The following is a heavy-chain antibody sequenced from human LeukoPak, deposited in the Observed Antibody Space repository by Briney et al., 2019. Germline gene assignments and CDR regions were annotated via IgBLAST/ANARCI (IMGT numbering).Heavy chain of an antibody. Sequence: GVSLRLPCAASGFTFSHYYIPWIRQAPGRGLEWVSYISNSGTTIYYADSVKGRFTISRDNDNNSLYLQMNSLRAEDTAVYYCARDGYWELLGIAWYWGQGTLVTVSS. CDR2: ISNSGTTI. J-gene: IGHJ4*02. CDR1: GFTFSHYY. V-gene: IGHV3-11*04. D-gene: IGHD1-26*01. CDR3: ARDGYWELLGIAWY.